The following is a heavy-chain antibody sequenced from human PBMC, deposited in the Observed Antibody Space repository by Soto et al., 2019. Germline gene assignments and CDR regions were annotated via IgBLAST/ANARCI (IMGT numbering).Heavy chain of an antibody. Sequence: PSETLSLTCAVSGDSISGSQWWSWVRLPPGRGLEWIGEISHTGTTNYNPSLKSRVTMSVDKPKNQFSLNLTSVTAADTAVYYCARQQGAGDYFDYWGQGTLVTVSS. CDR1: GDSISGSQW. J-gene: IGHJ4*02. CDR3: ARQQGAGDYFDY. CDR2: ISHTGTT. V-gene: IGHV4-4*02. D-gene: IGHD6-19*01.